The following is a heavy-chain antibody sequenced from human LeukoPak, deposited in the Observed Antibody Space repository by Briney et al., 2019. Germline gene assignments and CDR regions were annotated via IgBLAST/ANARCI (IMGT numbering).Heavy chain of an antibody. CDR2: ISYDGSNK. D-gene: IGHD3-22*01. Sequence: PGRSLRLSCAASGFTFSSYGMHWVRQAPGKGLEWVAVISYDGSNKYYADSVKGRFTISRDNSKNTLYLQMNSLRADDTAVYYCAKALGGINTHFDLWGRGTLVTVSS. CDR3: AKALGGINTHFDL. J-gene: IGHJ2*01. CDR1: GFTFSSYG. V-gene: IGHV3-30*18.